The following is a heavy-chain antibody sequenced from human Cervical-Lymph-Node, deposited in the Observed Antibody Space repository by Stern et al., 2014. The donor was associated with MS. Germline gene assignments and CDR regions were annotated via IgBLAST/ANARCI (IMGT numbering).Heavy chain of an antibody. CDR2: INHSGDHP. CDR1: GFRFSNFA. CDR3: AKGLVAYGYGPFFDI. V-gene: IGHV3-23*04. D-gene: IGHD2-8*02. J-gene: IGHJ2*01. Sequence: EVQLVESGGDLVRPGGSLTLSCAASGFRFSNFAMSWVRQSAGKGLEWVSGINHSGDHPYYTDSVKGRFTISKDNSENPIDLRKDRPRVEDPAVYYLAKGLVAYGYGPFFDIWGRGTLVIVSS.